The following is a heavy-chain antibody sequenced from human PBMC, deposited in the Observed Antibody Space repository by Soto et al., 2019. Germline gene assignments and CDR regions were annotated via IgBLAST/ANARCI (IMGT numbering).Heavy chain of an antibody. CDR3: ARGGDIVLVPTDISWFDP. D-gene: IGHD2-2*01. Sequence: QVQLVQSGAEVKKPGSSVKVSCKASGGTFSNYAISWVRQAPGQGLEWMGGIIPMFGSANYAQKFQGRVTITADESTSTAYMELGSLRSEGTAVYYCARGGDIVLVPTDISWFDPWGQGTLVTVSS. CDR2: IIPMFGSA. CDR1: GGTFSNYA. J-gene: IGHJ5*02. V-gene: IGHV1-69*12.